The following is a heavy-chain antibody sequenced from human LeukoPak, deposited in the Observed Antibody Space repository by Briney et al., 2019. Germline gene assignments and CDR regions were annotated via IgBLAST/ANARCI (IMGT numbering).Heavy chain of an antibody. CDR3: ARGGSSSLFNWFDP. D-gene: IGHD6-6*01. CDR2: ISSSSSYI. V-gene: IGHV3-21*01. CDR1: GFTFSSYS. Sequence: GGSLRLSCAASGFTFSSYSMNWVRQAPGKGLEWVSSISSSSSYIYYADSVKGRFTISRDNAKNSLYLQMNSLRAEDTAVYYCARGGSSSLFNWFDPWGQGTLVTVSS. J-gene: IGHJ5*02.